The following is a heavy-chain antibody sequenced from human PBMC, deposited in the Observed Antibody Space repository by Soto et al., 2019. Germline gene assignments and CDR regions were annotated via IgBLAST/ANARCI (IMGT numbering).Heavy chain of an antibody. D-gene: IGHD2-15*01. CDR1: GFTLSNHA. CDR3: AKGGGGGYGTPADS. Sequence: EVQLLESGGGLVQPGGSLRLSCAASGFTLSNHAMSWVRQAPGKGLEWVSTLSGSGAGKYYADSVRGRFTISRDTSQNTLYWGMNSLRAGDTAVYYCAKGGGGGYGTPADSWGQGTLVTVSS. J-gene: IGHJ4*02. CDR2: LSGSGAGK. V-gene: IGHV3-23*01.